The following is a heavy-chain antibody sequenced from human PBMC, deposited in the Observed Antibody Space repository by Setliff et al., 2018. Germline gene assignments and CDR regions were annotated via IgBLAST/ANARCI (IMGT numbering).Heavy chain of an antibody. D-gene: IGHD4-4*01. V-gene: IGHV5-51*01. CDR1: GNSFTNYW. J-gene: IGHJ4*02. CDR2: IYPGDSDT. CDR3: ARDSNYEGAYDY. Sequence: PGESLKISCKGSGNSFTNYWIGWVRQMPGKGLEWMGIIYPGDSDTRYSPSFQGQVTISVDKSISTAYLQWSSLKASDTAMYYCARDSNYEGAYDYWGQGTLVTVSS.